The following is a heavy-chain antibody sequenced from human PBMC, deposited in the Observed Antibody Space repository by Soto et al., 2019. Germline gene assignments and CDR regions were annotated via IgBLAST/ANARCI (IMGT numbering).Heavy chain of an antibody. J-gene: IGHJ3*02. CDR1: GYTFTSYY. CDR3: ARDCGEMATTPHDAFDI. V-gene: IGHV1-46*01. CDR2: INPSGGST. D-gene: IGHD5-12*01. Sequence: VKVSCKASGYTFTSYYMHWVRQAPGQGLEWMGIINPSGGSTSYAQKFQGRVTMTRDTSTSTVYMELSSLRSEDTAVYYCARDCGEMATTPHDAFDIWGQGTMVTVSS.